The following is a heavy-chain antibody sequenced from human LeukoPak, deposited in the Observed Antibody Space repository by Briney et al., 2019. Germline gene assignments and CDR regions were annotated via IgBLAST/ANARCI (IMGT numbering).Heavy chain of an antibody. J-gene: IGHJ4*02. V-gene: IGHV4-59*08. CDR3: ARHSLYRPFDY. D-gene: IGHD2-2*01. CDR2: IYYSGST. CDR1: GGSISSYY. Sequence: SETLSLTCTVSGGSISSYYWSWIRQPPGKGLEWIEYIYYSGSTNYNPSLKSRVTISVDTSKNQFSLKLSSVTAADTAVYYCARHSLYRPFDYWGQGTLVTVSS.